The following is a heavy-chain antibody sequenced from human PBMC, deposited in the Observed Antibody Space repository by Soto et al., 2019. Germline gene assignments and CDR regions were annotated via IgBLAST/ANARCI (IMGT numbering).Heavy chain of an antibody. CDR1: GGSVSSGSYY. J-gene: IGHJ5*02. CDR3: ARSNGWFGELLLFDP. V-gene: IGHV4-61*01. Sequence: PSETLSLTCTVSGGSVSSGSYYWSWIRQPPGKGLEWIGYIYYSGSTNYNPSLKSRVTISVDTSKNQFSLKLSSVTAADTAVYYCARSNGWFGELLLFDPRGQGTLVTVSS. CDR2: IYYSGST. D-gene: IGHD3-10*01.